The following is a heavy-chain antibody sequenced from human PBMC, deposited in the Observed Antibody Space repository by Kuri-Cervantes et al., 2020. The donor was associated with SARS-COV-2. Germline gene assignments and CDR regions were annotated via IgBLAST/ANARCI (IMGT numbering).Heavy chain of an antibody. CDR2: IYYSGST. CDR1: GGSISSSSYY. J-gene: IGHJ6*03. CDR3: ARAIPSRDFWSGYSQNYYYYMDV. D-gene: IGHD3-3*01. Sequence: SCTVSGGSISSSSYYWSWIRQPPGKGLEWIGYIYYSGSTYYNPSLKSRVTISVDTSKNQFSLKLSSVTAADTAVYYCARAIPSRDFWSGYSQNYYYYMDVWGKGTTVTVSS. V-gene: IGHV4-30-4*08.